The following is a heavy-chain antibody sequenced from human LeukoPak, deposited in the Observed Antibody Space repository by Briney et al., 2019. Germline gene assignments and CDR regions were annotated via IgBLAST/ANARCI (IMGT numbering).Heavy chain of an antibody. CDR3: AKEDYYDSSGYFDY. V-gene: IGHV3-23*01. Sequence: GGSLRLSCAASGFTFSSYAMGWVRQAPGKGLEWVSATSGSGGGTYYADSVKGRFTISRDNSKNTLYLQMNSLRAEDTAVYYCAKEDYYDSSGYFDYWGQGTLVTVSS. CDR2: TSGSGGGT. CDR1: GFTFSSYA. J-gene: IGHJ4*02. D-gene: IGHD3-22*01.